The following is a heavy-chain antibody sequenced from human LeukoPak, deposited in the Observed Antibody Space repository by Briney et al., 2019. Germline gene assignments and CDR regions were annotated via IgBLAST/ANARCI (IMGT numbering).Heavy chain of an antibody. V-gene: IGHV4-59*01. CDR2: IYYSGST. CDR3: ARDLFGYSSGWNNAFDI. CDR1: GGSISSYY. Sequence: SETLSLTCTVSGGSISSYYWSWIRRPPGKGLEWIGYIYYSGSTNYNPSLKSRVIISVDTSKYQISLKLSSVTAADTAVYYCARDLFGYSSGWNNAFDIWGQGTMVTVSS. D-gene: IGHD6-19*01. J-gene: IGHJ3*02.